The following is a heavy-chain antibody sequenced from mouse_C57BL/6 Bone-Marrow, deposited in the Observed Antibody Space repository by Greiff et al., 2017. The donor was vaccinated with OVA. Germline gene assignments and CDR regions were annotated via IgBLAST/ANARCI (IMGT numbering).Heavy chain of an antibody. CDR2: IYPRSGNT. D-gene: IGHD2-4*01. V-gene: IGHV1-81*01. J-gene: IGHJ3*01. CDR3: ARWGLRRAWFAY. CDR1: GYTFTSYG. Sequence: VQLQQSGAELARPGASVKLSCKASGYTFTSYGISWVKQRTGPGLEWIGEIYPRSGNTYYNEKLKGKATLTADKSSSTAYMELRSLTSEDSAVYFCARWGLRRAWFAYWGQGTLVTVSA.